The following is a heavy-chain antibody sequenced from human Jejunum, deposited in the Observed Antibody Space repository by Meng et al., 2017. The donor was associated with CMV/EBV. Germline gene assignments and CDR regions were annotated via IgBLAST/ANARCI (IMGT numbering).Heavy chain of an antibody. J-gene: IGHJ4*02. V-gene: IGHV1-18*01. D-gene: IGHD2-2*01. Sequence: QVRLVQSEARVKKPGPSVKVSCEASGFIFTSYAISWVRQAPGQGLQYMGWISAYNGNTNYAQELQGRVTMTTDTSTSTAYMELRSLRFDDTAVYYCARFYCSSTSCPHVLFDYWGQGTLVTVSS. CDR1: GFIFTSYA. CDR3: ARFYCSSTSCPHVLFDY. CDR2: ISAYNGNT.